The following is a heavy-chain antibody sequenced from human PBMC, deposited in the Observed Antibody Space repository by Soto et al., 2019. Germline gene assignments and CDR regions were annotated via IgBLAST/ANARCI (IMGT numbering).Heavy chain of an antibody. CDR3: AKGIIVATITQAFDY. CDR2: ISYDGSNK. V-gene: IGHV3-30*18. D-gene: IGHD5-12*01. CDR1: GFTFSSYG. Sequence: GGSLRLSCAASGFTFSSYGMHWVRQAPGKGLEWVAVISYDGSNKYYADSVKGRFTISRDNSKNMLYLQMNSLRAEDTAVYYCAKGIIVATITQAFDYWGQGTLVTVSS. J-gene: IGHJ4*02.